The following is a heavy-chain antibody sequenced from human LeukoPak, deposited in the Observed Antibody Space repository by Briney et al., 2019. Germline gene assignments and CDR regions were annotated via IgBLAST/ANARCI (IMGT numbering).Heavy chain of an antibody. J-gene: IGHJ4*02. D-gene: IGHD3-10*01. CDR1: GYTFTSYG. V-gene: IGHV1-18*01. CDR2: ISAYNGNT. CDR3: ARGYMGITSYYDS. Sequence: GASVKVSCKASGYTFTSYGISWVRQAPGQGLEWMGWISAYNGNTHYAQNLQGRVTMTTDTSTSTAYMELRSLTSDDTAVYYCARGYMGITSYYDSWGQGTLVTVSS.